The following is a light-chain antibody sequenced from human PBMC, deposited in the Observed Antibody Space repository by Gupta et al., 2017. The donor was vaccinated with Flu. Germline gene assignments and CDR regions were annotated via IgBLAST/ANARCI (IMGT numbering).Light chain of an antibody. CDR3: QHENSPSFT. CDR1: QSISSW. CDR2: TAS. Sequence: DIQMTQSPSTLFASLGDRVTITCRASQSISSWLAWYQQKPGKAPKLLIYTASTGQSGVPSRFSGSGSETEFTLTISSLQPDDFATYYCQHENSPSFTFGQGTKVDIK. V-gene: IGKV1-5*03. J-gene: IGKJ1*01.